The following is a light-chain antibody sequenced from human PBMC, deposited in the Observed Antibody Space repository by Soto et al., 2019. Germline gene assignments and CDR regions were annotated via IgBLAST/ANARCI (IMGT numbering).Light chain of an antibody. CDR2: GVT. J-gene: IGLJ1*01. CDR1: SGDF. CDR3: NSYTNYNTLPV. V-gene: IGLV2-14*03. Sequence: QSALTQPASVSGSPGQSITISCTGASGDFVSWYQQHPGKAPQLLIYGVTNRPSGVSNRFSGSKSGNTASLTISGLQPDDEADYYCNSYTNYNTLPVFGPGTKVTVL.